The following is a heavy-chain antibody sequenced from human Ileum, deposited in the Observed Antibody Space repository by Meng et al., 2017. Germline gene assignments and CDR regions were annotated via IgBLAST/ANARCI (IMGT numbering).Heavy chain of an antibody. Sequence: LVVAGGGVIQRRGFPNVSLVAPGFTLSGSAMNWGRQAFKKGVGCVGRMGSTSDKDGTAYAASMKGSFTFSREDSKNTASRQMNSLSVNTTAVNFLAILACWESTVDYWGQGTLVTVSS. V-gene: IGHV3-73*02. CDR1: GFTLSGSA. J-gene: IGHJ4*02. CDR2: MGSTSDKDGT. D-gene: IGHD2-2*02. CDR3: AILACWESTVDY.